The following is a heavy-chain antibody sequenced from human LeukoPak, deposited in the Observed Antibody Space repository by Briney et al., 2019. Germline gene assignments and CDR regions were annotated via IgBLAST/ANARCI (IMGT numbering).Heavy chain of an antibody. V-gene: IGHV4-39*01. CDR1: GGSISSSSYY. CDR3: RSGWYAAGWFDP. J-gene: IGHJ5*02. Sequence: SETLSLTCTVSGGSISSSSYYWGWIRQPPGKGLEWIGSIYYSGSTYYNPSLKSRVTISVDTSKNQFSLKLSSVTAADTAVYYCRSGWYAAGWFDPWGQGTLVTVSS. D-gene: IGHD6-19*01. CDR2: IYYSGST.